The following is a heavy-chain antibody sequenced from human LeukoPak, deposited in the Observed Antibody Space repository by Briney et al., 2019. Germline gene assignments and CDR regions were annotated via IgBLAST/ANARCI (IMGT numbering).Heavy chain of an antibody. CDR2: ISAYNGNT. D-gene: IGHD2-15*01. V-gene: IGHV1-18*01. Sequence: GASVKVSCKASGYTFTSYGISWVRQAPGQGLEWMGWISAYNGNTNYAQKLQGRVTMTTDTSTSTAYMELRSLRSDGTAVYYCARDYAQADCSGGSCYYFDYWGQGTLVTVSS. J-gene: IGHJ4*02. CDR1: GYTFTSYG. CDR3: ARDYAQADCSGGSCYYFDY.